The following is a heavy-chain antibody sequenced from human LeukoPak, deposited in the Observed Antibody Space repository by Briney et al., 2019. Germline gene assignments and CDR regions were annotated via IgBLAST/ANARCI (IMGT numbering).Heavy chain of an antibody. D-gene: IGHD5-18*01. CDR2: INPNSGGT. J-gene: IGHJ4*02. CDR1: GYTFTGYF. V-gene: IGHV1-2*02. CDR3: AGRPDTSMVAIFDY. Sequence: GASVKVSCKASGYTFTGYFMYWVRQAPGQGLEWMGWINPNSGGTNYAQKFQGRVTMTGDTSISTAYMELSRLTSDDTAVYFCAGRPDTSMVAIFDYWGQGTLVTISS.